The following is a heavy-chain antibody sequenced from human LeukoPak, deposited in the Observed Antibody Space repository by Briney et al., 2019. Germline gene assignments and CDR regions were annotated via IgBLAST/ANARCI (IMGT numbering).Heavy chain of an antibody. D-gene: IGHD2-2*01. CDR2: IYYSGST. Sequence: SETLSLTCTVSGGSISSSSYYWGWIRQPPGKGLEWIGSIYYSGSTYYNPSLKSRVTISVDTSKNPFSLKLSSVTAADTAVYYCARRDNCSSTSCYLNWFDPWGQGTLVTVSS. J-gene: IGHJ5*02. V-gene: IGHV4-39*01. CDR1: GGSISSSSYY. CDR3: ARRDNCSSTSCYLNWFDP.